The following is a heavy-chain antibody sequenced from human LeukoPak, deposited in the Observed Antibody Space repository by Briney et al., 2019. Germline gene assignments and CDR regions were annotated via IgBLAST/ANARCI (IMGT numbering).Heavy chain of an antibody. CDR1: GYTFASYY. V-gene: IGHV1-46*01. CDR3: AREGIVVTASDY. D-gene: IGHD3-22*01. CDR2: INPSGGST. J-gene: IGHJ4*02. Sequence: ASVKVSCKASGYTFASYYMHWVRQAPGQGLEWMGIINPSGGSTSYAQKFQGRVTMTRDTSTSTVYMELSSLRSEDTAVYYCAREGIVVTASDYWGQGTLVTVSS.